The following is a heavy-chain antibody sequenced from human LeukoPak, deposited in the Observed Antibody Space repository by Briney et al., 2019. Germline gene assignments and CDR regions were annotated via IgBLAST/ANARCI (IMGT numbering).Heavy chain of an antibody. J-gene: IGHJ4*02. V-gene: IGHV1-18*01. D-gene: IGHD6-13*01. CDR2: ISAYNGNT. CDR1: GYTFTNYG. CDR3: ARDLGSGIAEPFDH. Sequence: ASVKVSCKASGYTFTNYGTSWVRQAPGQGLEWMGWISAYNGNTNYAQKLQGRVTVTTDTSTNTAYMELRSLRSDDTAVYYCARDLGSGIAEPFDHWGQGTLVTVSS.